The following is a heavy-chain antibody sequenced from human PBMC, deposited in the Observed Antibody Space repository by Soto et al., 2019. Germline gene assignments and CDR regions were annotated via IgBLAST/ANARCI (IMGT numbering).Heavy chain of an antibody. Sequence: PGGSLRLSCAASGFTFSSYAMSWVRQAPGKGLEWVSAISGSGGSTYYADSVKGRFTISRDNSKNTLYLQMNSLRAEDTAVYYYSKAIAVRTWPKESYYYYGMDVWGQGTTVTVSS. J-gene: IGHJ6*02. CDR3: SKAIAVRTWPKESYYYYGMDV. D-gene: IGHD6-13*01. CDR2: ISGSGGST. CDR1: GFTFSSYA. V-gene: IGHV3-23*01.